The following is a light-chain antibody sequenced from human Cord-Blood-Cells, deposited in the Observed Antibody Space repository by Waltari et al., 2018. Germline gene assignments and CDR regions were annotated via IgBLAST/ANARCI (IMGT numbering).Light chain of an antibody. CDR3: QQYGSSPWT. CDR2: GAS. J-gene: IGKJ1*01. Sequence: EIVLTQSPGTLSLSPGERATLSCRASQSVSSSYLAWYQQKPGQAPRLLIYGASSRATGIPDRVRGSGSGTDFTLTISRLDPEDFAVYYCQQYGSSPWTFGQGTKVEIK. V-gene: IGKV3-20*01. CDR1: QSVSSSY.